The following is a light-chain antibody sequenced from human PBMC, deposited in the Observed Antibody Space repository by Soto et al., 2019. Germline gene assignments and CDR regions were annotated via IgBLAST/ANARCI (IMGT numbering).Light chain of an antibody. Sequence: DIQITQSPSTMSSYVGDSVTITFLASQSIATWLAWYQQRPVKAPKLLIYDVSSLQSGVPSRFSGSGSGTEFTLTISSLQPDDFATYYCQHYKMYSPWTFGQGPKVDIK. CDR1: QSIATW. CDR3: QHYKMYSPWT. CDR2: DVS. J-gene: IGKJ1*01. V-gene: IGKV1-5*01.